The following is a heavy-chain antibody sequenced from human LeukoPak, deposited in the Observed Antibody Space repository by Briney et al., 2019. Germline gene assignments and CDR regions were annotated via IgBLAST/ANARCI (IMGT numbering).Heavy chain of an antibody. V-gene: IGHV3-23*01. CDR3: ARGSMCSSTSCYYDY. D-gene: IGHD2-2*01. J-gene: IGHJ4*02. Sequence: GGSLRLSCAASGFTFSSYAMSWVRQAPGKGLEWVSAISGSGGSTYYADSVKGRFTISRDNSKNTLYLQMDSLRSEDTAVYYCARGSMCSSTSCYYDYWGQGTLVTVSS. CDR2: ISGSGGST. CDR1: GFTFSSYA.